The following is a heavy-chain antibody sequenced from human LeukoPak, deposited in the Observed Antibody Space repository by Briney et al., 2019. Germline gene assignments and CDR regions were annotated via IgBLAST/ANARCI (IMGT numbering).Heavy chain of an antibody. J-gene: IGHJ4*02. D-gene: IGHD3-16*01. CDR1: GFTFDDYA. CDR3: AKAPYDYVWGSYSAFDY. Sequence: PGGSLRLSCAASGFTFDDYAMHWVRQAPGKGLEWVSGISWNSGSIGYADSVKGRFTISRDNSKNTLYLQMNSLRAEDTAVYYCAKAPYDYVWGSYSAFDYWGQGTLVTVSS. V-gene: IGHV3-9*01. CDR2: ISWNSGSI.